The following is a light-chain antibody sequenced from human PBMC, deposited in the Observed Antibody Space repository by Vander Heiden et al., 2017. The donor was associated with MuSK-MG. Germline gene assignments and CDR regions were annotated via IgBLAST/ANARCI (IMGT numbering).Light chain of an antibody. CDR3: QVWDSGSEHPGV. V-gene: IGLV3-21*02. J-gene: IGLJ2*01. CDR2: DDR. Sequence: SYVLTQPSSVSVAPGQTARIPCWGNNIGSKSVHWYQQKPGQAPVLVVYDDRDRPSGIPERFSGSNSANTATLTISRIEAGEEADYYCQVWDSGSEHPGVFGGGTKLTVL. CDR1: NIGSKS.